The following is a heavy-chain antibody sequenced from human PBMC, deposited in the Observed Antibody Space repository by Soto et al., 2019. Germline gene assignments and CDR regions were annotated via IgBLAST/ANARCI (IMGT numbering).Heavy chain of an antibody. V-gene: IGHV4-39*02. Sequence: AETLSLTCSVSGDSISSSSSYWGWIRQPPGKGLEWIGTMYDIGNTQYKSSLKSRVSISADRSKNHFSLRLSSVTAARRPIYYFQRLDCSGGSCYRTLASWFDPWGQGTLVTVSS. D-gene: IGHD2-15*01. J-gene: IGHJ5*02. CDR3: QRLDCSGGSCYRTLASWFDP. CDR2: MYDIGNT. CDR1: GDSISSSSSY.